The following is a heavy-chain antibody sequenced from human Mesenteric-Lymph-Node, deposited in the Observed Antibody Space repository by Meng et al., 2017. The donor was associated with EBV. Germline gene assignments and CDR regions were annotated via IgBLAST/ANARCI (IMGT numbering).Heavy chain of an antibody. J-gene: IGHJ5*02. CDR3: VGNYGGNLGWFDP. D-gene: IGHD4/OR15-4a*01. Sequence: QRWESGSGLLKPSATLSLICSISGGSTSSGGSLWSWSRQPPGKALEWIGYIYHSGSTSYNPSLKSRVSMSIDRSNNQFSLKLTSVTAADTAVYYCVGNYGGNLGWFDPWGQGTLVTVSS. CDR1: GGSTSSGGSL. CDR2: IYHSGST. V-gene: IGHV4-30-2*01.